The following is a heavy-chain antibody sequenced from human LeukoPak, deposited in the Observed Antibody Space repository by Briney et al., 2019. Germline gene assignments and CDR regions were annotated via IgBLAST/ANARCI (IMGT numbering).Heavy chain of an antibody. CDR2: INAGNGNT. D-gene: IGHD6-13*01. J-gene: IGHJ4*02. CDR1: GYTFTSYA. V-gene: IGHV1-3*01. CDR3: ARGVLREQQLGLDY. Sequence: GASVKVSCKASGYTFTSYAIHWVRQAPGQRLEWMGWINAGNGNTQYSQKFQGRVTITRDTSASTAYMELSSQRSEDTAVYYCARGVLREQQLGLDYWGQGTLVTVSS.